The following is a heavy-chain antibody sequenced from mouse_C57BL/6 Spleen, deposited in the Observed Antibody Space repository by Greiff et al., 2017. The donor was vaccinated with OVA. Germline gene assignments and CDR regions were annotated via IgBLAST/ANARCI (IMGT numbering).Heavy chain of an antibody. CDR1: GYTFTSYW. CDR2: IDPSDSYT. D-gene: IGHD1-1*01. V-gene: IGHV1-50*01. CDR3: ARIHYYGSSYVPDY. Sequence: VQLQQPGAELVKPGASVKLSCKASGYTFTSYWMQWVKQRPGQGLEWIGEIDPSDSYTNYNQKFKGKATLTVDTSSSTAYMQLSSLTSEDSAVYYCARIHYYGSSYVPDYWGQGTTLTVSS. J-gene: IGHJ2*01.